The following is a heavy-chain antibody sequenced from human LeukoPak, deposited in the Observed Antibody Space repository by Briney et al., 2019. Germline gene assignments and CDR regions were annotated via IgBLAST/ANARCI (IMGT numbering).Heavy chain of an antibody. D-gene: IGHD2-2*01. CDR3: ARVGWVVVPAASPFDY. V-gene: IGHV3-7*01. CDR1: GGSISSSSYY. CDR2: IKQDGSEK. J-gene: IGHJ4*02. Sequence: ETLSLTCTVSGGSISSSSYYWGWIRQAPGKGLEWVANIKQDGSEKYYVDSVKGRFTISRDNAKNSLYLQMNSLRAEDTAVYYCARVGWVVVPAASPFDYWGQGTLVTVSS.